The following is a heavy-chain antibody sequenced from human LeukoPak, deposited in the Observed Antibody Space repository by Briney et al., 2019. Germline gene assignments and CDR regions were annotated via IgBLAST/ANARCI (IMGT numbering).Heavy chain of an antibody. CDR1: HGSISRYY. Sequence: SETLSLTCIVSHGSISRYYWSWIRQPPGKGQEWIGHIYYSGSTEYSPSLKSRVTISVDTSENQVSLKVTSVTAADTAVYYCARLQNRGFDYGYDDAFDVWGQGTMVTVSS. D-gene: IGHD5-18*01. J-gene: IGHJ3*01. CDR3: ARLQNRGFDYGYDDAFDV. V-gene: IGHV4-59*08. CDR2: IYYSGST.